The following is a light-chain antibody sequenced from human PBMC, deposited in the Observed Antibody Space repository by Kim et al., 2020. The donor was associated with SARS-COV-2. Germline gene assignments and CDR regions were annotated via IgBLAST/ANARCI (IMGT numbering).Light chain of an antibody. CDR1: SRRSYY. CDR2: GKN. CDR3: NSRDSSGNHVV. V-gene: IGLV3-19*01. Sequence: LGQAVRITCQGDSRRSYYAKWYQQKPGQAPVLVIYGKNNRPSGIPDRFSGSSSGNTASLTITGSQAEDEADYYCNSRDSSGNHVVFGGGTKLTVL. J-gene: IGLJ2*01.